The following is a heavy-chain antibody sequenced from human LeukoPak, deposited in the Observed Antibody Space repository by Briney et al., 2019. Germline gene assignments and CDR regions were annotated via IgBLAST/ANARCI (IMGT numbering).Heavy chain of an antibody. CDR2: INPNSGGT. J-gene: IGHJ4*02. Sequence: ASVKVSCKASGYTFTGYYMHWVRQAPGQGLEWMGWINPNSGGTNYAQKFQGWVTMTRDTSISTAYMELSRLRSDDTAVYHCARGIAQGGTQEFDYWGQGTLVTVSS. CDR3: ARGIAQGGTQEFDY. D-gene: IGHD1-1*01. CDR1: GYTFTGYY. V-gene: IGHV1-2*04.